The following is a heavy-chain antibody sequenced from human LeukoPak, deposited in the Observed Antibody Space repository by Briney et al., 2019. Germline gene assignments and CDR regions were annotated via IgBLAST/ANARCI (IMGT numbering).Heavy chain of an antibody. V-gene: IGHV1-2*02. CDR2: INPNSGGT. CDR3: AAPSNYYYYYYMDV. CDR1: GYTFTGYY. Sequence: ASVKVSCKASGYTFTGYYMHWVRQAPGQGLEWMGWINPNSGGTNYAQKFQGRVTMTRDTSISTAYMELSRLRSDDTAVHYCAAPSNYYYYYYMDVWGKGTTVTVSS. J-gene: IGHJ6*03.